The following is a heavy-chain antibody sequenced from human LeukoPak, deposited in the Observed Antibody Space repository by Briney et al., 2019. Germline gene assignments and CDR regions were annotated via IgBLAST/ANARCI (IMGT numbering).Heavy chain of an antibody. CDR1: GFTFSNYG. CDR2: IVSNGDST. V-gene: IGHV3-64*01. J-gene: IGHJ4*02. CDR3: ARGVNYYDSSGYLFDY. D-gene: IGHD3-22*01. Sequence: AGGSLRLSCAASGFTFSNYGMHWVRQAPGKGLEYVSTIVSNGDSTYYANSVKGRFTISRDNSRTTVYLQMGSLRVEHMAVYYCARGVNYYDSSGYLFDYWGQGLLVTVSP.